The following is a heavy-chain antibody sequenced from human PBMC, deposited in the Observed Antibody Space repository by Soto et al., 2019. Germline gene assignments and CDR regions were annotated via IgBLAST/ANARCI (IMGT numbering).Heavy chain of an antibody. V-gene: IGHV4-4*02. Sequence: PSETLSLTCAVSGGSISSSNCWSCVRQPPGKGLEWIGEIYHSGSTNYNPSLKSRVTISVDKSKNQFSLKLSSVTAADTAVYYCARDRIAAASSPRYGMDVWGQGTTVTVSS. J-gene: IGHJ6*02. CDR2: IYHSGST. CDR1: GGSISSSNC. D-gene: IGHD6-13*01. CDR3: ARDRIAAASSPRYGMDV.